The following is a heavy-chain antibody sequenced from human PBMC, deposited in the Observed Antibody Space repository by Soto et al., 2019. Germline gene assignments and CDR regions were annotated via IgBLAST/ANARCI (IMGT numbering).Heavy chain of an antibody. CDR2: ISYDGSNK. D-gene: IGHD3-22*01. Sequence: PGGSLRLSCAASGFTFSSYAMHWVRQAPGKGLEWVAVISYDGSNKYYADSVKGRFTISRDNSKNTLYLQMNSLRAEDTAVYYCARAPRDSSGYPFDYWGQGTLVTVSS. CDR3: ARAPRDSSGYPFDY. J-gene: IGHJ4*02. CDR1: GFTFSSYA. V-gene: IGHV3-30-3*01.